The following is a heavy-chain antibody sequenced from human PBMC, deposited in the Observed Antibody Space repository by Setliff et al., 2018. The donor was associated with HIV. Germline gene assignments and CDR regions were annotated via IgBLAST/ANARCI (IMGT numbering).Heavy chain of an antibody. CDR1: GVSTSNNNYW. Sequence: SETLSLTCAVSGVSTSNNNYWWSWVRQPPGKGLEWIGEAYHRGNTNYNPSLKSRVTMSVDKSLNQVYLKLSSVTAADTAVYYCARDHKYYYDSSGLDYWGQGTLVTVS. CDR2: AYHRGNT. V-gene: IGHV4-4*02. D-gene: IGHD3-22*01. CDR3: ARDHKYYYDSSGLDY. J-gene: IGHJ4*02.